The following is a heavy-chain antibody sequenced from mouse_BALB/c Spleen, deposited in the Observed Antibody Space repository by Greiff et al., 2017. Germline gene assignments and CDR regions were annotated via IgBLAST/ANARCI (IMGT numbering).Heavy chain of an antibody. Sequence: EVQGVESGGGLVQPGGSMKLSCVASGFTFSNYWMNWVRQSPEKGLEWVAEIRLKSNNYATHYAESVKGRFTISRDDSKSSVYLQMNNLRAEDTGIYYCTRIGTVFFDYWGQGTTLTVSS. CDR2: IRLKSNNYAT. V-gene: IGHV6-6*02. D-gene: IGHD2-14*01. J-gene: IGHJ2*01. CDR3: TRIGTVFFDY. CDR1: GFTFSNYW.